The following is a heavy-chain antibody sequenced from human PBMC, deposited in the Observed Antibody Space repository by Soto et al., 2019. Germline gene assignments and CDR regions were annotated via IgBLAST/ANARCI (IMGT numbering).Heavy chain of an antibody. CDR1: GYTFTSYG. Sequence: QVHLVQSGAEVKKPGASVKVSCKASGYTFTSYGFAWVRQAPGQGLEWMGWINPYNGNTNYVQKLQGRVTMTTDTPTSTAHMELRSLKSDDTAVYYCARSKHGDWFDPWGQGTLVTVSS. CDR2: INPYNGNT. D-gene: IGHD3-16*01. V-gene: IGHV1-18*01. J-gene: IGHJ5*02. CDR3: ARSKHGDWFDP.